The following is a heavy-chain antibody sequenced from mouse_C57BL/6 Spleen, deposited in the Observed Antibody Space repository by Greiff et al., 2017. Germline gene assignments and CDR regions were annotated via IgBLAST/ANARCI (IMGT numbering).Heavy chain of an antibody. V-gene: IGHV1-81*01. J-gene: IGHJ2*01. CDR3: AREGTAQANYFDY. CDR2: IYPRSGNT. D-gene: IGHD3-2*02. Sequence: QVHVKQSGAELARPGASVKLSCKASGYTFTSYGISWVKQRTGQGLEWIGEIYPRSGNTYYNEKFKGKATLTADRSSSTAYMELRSLTSEDSAVFFCAREGTAQANYFDYWGQGTTLTVSS. CDR1: GYTFTSYG.